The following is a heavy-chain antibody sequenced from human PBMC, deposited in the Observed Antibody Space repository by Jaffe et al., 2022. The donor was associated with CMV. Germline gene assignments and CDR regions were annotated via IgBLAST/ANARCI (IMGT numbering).Heavy chain of an antibody. V-gene: IGHV1-2*02. D-gene: IGHD5-12*01. CDR3: AREGSYNGYGYGLDV. CDR1: GYTFTGYF. CDR2: INPNSGGT. Sequence: QVQLVQSGAEVKKPGASVKVSCKASGYTFTGYFIHWVRQAPGQGLEWMGWINPNSGGTNYVQKFQGRVTMTRDTSITTAYMELSRLRSDDTAVYYCAREGSYNGYGYGLDVWGQGTTVIVSS. J-gene: IGHJ6*02.